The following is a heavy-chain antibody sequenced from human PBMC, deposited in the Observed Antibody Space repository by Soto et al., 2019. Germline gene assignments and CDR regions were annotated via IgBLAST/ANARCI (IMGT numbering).Heavy chain of an antibody. Sequence: PGGSLRLSCAASGFPFSTYAMHWVRQAPGKGLEWVAVVWYDGTDKNYADSVKGRFTISRDNSKSTLYLQMDHLRVEDTGVYHCARTDCSSSDCPRDLVGAVTMDYWGQGTQVTVSS. CDR1: GFPFSTYA. V-gene: IGHV3-33*01. D-gene: IGHD2-2*01. CDR3: ARTDCSSSDCPRDLVGAVTMDY. CDR2: VWYDGTDK. J-gene: IGHJ4*02.